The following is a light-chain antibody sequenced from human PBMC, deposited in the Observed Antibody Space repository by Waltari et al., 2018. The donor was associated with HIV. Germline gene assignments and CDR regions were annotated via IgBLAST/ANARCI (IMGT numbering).Light chain of an antibody. CDR3: QSYDSSLSVWV. V-gene: IGLV1-40*01. CDR2: GNS. Sequence: SVLTQPPSASGTPGQRVTISCTGSSSTIGAGYDVHWYQQLPGTAPKLLIYGNSNRPSGVPDRFSGSKSGTSASLAITGLLAEDEADYYCQSYDSSLSVWVFGGGTKLTVL. CDR1: SSTIGAGYD. J-gene: IGLJ3*02.